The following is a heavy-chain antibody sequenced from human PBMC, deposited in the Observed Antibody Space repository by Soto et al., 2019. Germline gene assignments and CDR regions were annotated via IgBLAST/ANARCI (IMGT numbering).Heavy chain of an antibody. CDR1: GFTFSSYA. V-gene: IGHV3-23*01. CDR2: ISDSGGTT. J-gene: IGHJ4*02. Sequence: GGSLRLSCAASGFTFSSYAMSWVRQAPGKGLEWVSVISDSGGTTYYADSVKGRFTISRDSSKYTLYPQMNSLRAEDTAVYYCAKHYDSSGYYFDYWGQGTLVTVSS. D-gene: IGHD3-22*01. CDR3: AKHYDSSGYYFDY.